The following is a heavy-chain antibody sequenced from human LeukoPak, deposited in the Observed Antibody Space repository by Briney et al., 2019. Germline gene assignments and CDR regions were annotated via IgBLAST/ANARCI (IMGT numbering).Heavy chain of an antibody. CDR2: IYYSGST. Sequence: PSETLSLTCTVSGGSISSSSYYWGWIRQPPGKGLEWIGSIYYSGSTYYNPSLKSRVTISVDTSKNQFSLKLNSVTAADTAVYYCARATYYYDNSGYFSSFWYFDLWGRGTLVTVSS. J-gene: IGHJ2*01. CDR1: GGSISSSSYY. V-gene: IGHV4-39*07. CDR3: ARATYYYDNSGYFSSFWYFDL. D-gene: IGHD3-22*01.